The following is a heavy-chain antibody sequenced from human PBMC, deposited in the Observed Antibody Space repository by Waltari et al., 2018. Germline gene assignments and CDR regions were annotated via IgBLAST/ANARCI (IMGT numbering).Heavy chain of an antibody. CDR2: INANCGST. Sequence: QVQLVQSGAAVTKPGASVKITCEDSGFSFTGHYMHWVRQAPGHGHEWRGQINANCGSTNYAQKFQSRVTMTRDTSISKAYMELNSLISDDTAVYYGARDEGSGGGQGYWGQGTLVTVSS. CDR3: ARDEGSGGGQGY. CDR1: GFSFTGHY. J-gene: IGHJ4*02. D-gene: IGHD2-8*02. V-gene: IGHV1-2*06.